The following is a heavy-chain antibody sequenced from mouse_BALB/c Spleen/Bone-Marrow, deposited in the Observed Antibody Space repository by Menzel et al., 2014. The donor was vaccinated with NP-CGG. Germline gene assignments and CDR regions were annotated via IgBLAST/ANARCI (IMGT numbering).Heavy chain of an antibody. CDR3: ARNFYGSAYFDF. J-gene: IGHJ2*01. CDR2: ISTYSGNT. CDR1: GYKFTDYA. V-gene: IGHV1-67*01. Sequence: VQLQQSGPELVRPGVSVKISCKGSGYKFTDYAMHWVKQSHAKSLEWIGLISTYSGNTHYNQKFKGKATMTVDKSSSTAYMELARLTSEDSAIYYCARNFYGSAYFDFWGQDSTLTVSS. D-gene: IGHD1-1*01.